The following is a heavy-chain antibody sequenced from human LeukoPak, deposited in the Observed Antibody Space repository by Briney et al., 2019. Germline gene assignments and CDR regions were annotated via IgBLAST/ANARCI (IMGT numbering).Heavy chain of an antibody. J-gene: IGHJ3*02. V-gene: IGHV3-21*01. CDR3: AKFGLAGSGRYHDAFDI. CDR1: GFTFSSYS. Sequence: GGSLRLSCAASGFTFSSYSMNWVRQAPGKGLEWVSSIGTSSSHIYYADSVKGRFTISRDNAKNSLYLQMNSLRAEDTAVYYCAKFGLAGSGRYHDAFDIWGQGTMVTVSS. CDR2: IGTSSSHI. D-gene: IGHD3-10*01.